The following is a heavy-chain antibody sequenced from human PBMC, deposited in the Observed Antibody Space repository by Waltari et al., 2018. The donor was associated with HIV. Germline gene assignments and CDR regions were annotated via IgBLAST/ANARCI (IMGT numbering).Heavy chain of an antibody. CDR1: GASINSGDSY. CDR2: IFYSGIS. Sequence: QVQLQESGPGLVKPSQTLSLTCSVSGASINSGDSYWLWFRHAPGRGLEFLGYIFYSGISYYNPPVKRRMTISIDRSKNQLSLQLSSVTATDTAVYYCARGRFVEGYPGYGFYLGAFDVWGQGTMVTVSS. J-gene: IGHJ3*01. D-gene: IGHD2-15*01. CDR3: ARGRFVEGYPGYGFYLGAFDV. V-gene: IGHV4-30-4*08.